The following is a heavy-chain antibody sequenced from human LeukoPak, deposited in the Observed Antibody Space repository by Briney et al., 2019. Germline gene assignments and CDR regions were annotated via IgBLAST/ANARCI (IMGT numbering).Heavy chain of an antibody. D-gene: IGHD2-15*01. CDR3: ARDPPQGGYYMDV. Sequence: SETLSLTCTVSGGSISSYYWSWIRQPAGKGLEWIGRIYTSGTTNYNPSLKSRVTLSLDTSKNQFSLKLSSVTAADTAVYYCARDPPQGGYYMDVWGKGTTVTVSS. J-gene: IGHJ6*03. CDR2: IYTSGTT. V-gene: IGHV4-4*07. CDR1: GGSISSYY.